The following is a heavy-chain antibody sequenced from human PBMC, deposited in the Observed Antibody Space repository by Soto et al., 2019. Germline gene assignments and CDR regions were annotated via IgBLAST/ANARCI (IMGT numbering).Heavy chain of an antibody. CDR3: ARGQYSSGGGYFDY. CDR2: ISSSGSTI. CDR1: GFTFSSYE. Sequence: EVQLVESGGGLVQPGGSLRLSCAASGFTFSSYEMNWVRQAPGKGLEWVSYISSSGSTIYYADSVKGRFTISRDNAKDTLYRKMNSRRAEDTAVYYCARGQYSSGGGYFDYWGQETLVTVSS. J-gene: IGHJ4*02. D-gene: IGHD6-19*01. V-gene: IGHV3-48*03.